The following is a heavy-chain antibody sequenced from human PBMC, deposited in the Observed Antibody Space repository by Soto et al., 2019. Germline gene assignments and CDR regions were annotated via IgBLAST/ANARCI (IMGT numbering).Heavy chain of an antibody. CDR1: GFTFSSYA. CDR3: AQDPWGDYYGSGVGY. V-gene: IGHV3-23*01. J-gene: IGHJ4*02. Sequence: EVQLLESGGGLVQPGGSLRLSCAASGFTFSSYAMSWVRQAPGKGLEWVSAISGSGGSTYYADSVKGRFTLSRDNSKNTPYLKMNSLRAEDTAGYYCAQDPWGDYYGSGVGYWGQGTLVTVSS. D-gene: IGHD3-10*01. CDR2: ISGSGGST.